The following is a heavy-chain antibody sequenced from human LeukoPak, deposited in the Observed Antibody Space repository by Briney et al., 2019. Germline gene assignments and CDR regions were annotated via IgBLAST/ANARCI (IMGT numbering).Heavy chain of an antibody. CDR3: ARGPGGRSGYYPLEDHYYYYYMDV. V-gene: IGHV1-18*01. D-gene: IGHD3-22*01. J-gene: IGHJ6*03. Sequence: ASVKVSCKASGGTFSSYAISWVRQAPGQGLEWMGWISAYKGNTNYAQKFQGRVTMTTDTSTSTAYMELRSLRSDDTAVYYCARGPGGRSGYYPLEDHYYYYYMDVWGKGTTVTVSS. CDR2: ISAYKGNT. CDR1: GGTFSSYA.